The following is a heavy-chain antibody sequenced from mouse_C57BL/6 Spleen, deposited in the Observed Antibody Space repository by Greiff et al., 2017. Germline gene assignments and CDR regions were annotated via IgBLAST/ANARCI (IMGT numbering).Heavy chain of an antibody. V-gene: IGHV5-16*01. J-gene: IGHJ1*03. CDR2: INYDGSST. CDR1: GFTFSDYY. D-gene: IGHD2-1*01. CDR3: ARDRYYGNSDWYFDV. Sequence: DVHLVESEGGLVQPGSSMKLSCTASGFTFSDYYMAWVRQVPEKGLEWVANINYDGSSTYYLDSLKSRFIISRDNAKNILYLQMSSLKSEDTATYYCARDRYYGNSDWYFDVGGTGTTVTVSS.